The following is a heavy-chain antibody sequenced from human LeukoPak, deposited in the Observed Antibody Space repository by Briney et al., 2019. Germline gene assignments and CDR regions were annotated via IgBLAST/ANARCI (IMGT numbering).Heavy chain of an antibody. J-gene: IGHJ3*02. Sequence: GGSLRLSCAASGFTFSSNYMSWVRQAPGKGLEWVSVIYSGGTTYYADCVKGRFTISRDNSNNTLYLQMNSLRAEDTAVYYCARGPVTRFEIWGQGTMVTVSS. CDR1: GFTFSSNY. CDR3: ARGPVTRFEI. V-gene: IGHV3-53*01. D-gene: IGHD4-17*01. CDR2: IYSGGTT.